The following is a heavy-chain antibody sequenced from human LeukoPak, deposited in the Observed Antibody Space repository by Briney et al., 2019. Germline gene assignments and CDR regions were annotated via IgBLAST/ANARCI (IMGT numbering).Heavy chain of an antibody. CDR3: ARGYRAGYNYDY. J-gene: IGHJ4*02. CDR2: ISSNGRTT. Sequence: GGSLRLSCAASGFTFSSFEMHWARQAPGKGLDWVSYISSNGRTTFYADSVKGRFTISRDNAKNSLYLQMKSLRAEDTAVYYCARGYRAGYNYDYWGQGTLVTVSS. CDR1: GFTFSSFE. D-gene: IGHD5-24*01. V-gene: IGHV3-48*03.